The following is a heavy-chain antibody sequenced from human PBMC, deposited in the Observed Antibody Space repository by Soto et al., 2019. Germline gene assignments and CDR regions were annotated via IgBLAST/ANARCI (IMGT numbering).Heavy chain of an antibody. CDR1: GGSVNSGIHY. J-gene: IGHJ5*02. D-gene: IGHD5-18*01. CDR2: AYYSGST. Sequence: PSETLSLTCAVSGGSVNSGIHYWSWIRQPPGKGLEWIGDAYYSGSTHYSASLRSRVTISLDTSKNQFSLKVTSVTAADTAIYFCAGFHLYSYGSANWFDPWGQGTLVTVSS. V-gene: IGHV4-61*01. CDR3: AGFHLYSYGSANWFDP.